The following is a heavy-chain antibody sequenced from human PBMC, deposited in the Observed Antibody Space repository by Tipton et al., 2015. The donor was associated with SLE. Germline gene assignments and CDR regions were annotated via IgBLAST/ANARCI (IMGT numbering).Heavy chain of an antibody. J-gene: IGHJ4*02. V-gene: IGHV5-51*01. CDR3: ARRDYDFWSGYHMPFDY. D-gene: IGHD3-3*01. Sequence: LVQSGPEVKKPGESLKISCKGSGYSFTSYWIGWVRQMPGKGLEWMGIIYPGDSDTRYSPSFQGQVTISADKSISTAYLQWSSLKASDTAMYYCARRDYDFWSGYHMPFDYWGQGTLVTVSS. CDR2: IYPGDSDT. CDR1: GYSFTSYW.